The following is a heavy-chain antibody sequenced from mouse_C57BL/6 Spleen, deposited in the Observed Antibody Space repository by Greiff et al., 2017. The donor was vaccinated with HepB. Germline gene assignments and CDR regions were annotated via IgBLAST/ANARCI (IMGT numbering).Heavy chain of an antibody. CDR3: AKLLRSTGYFDV. CDR2: IWSGGST. J-gene: IGHJ1*03. V-gene: IGHV2-4*01. D-gene: IGHD1-1*01. CDR1: GFSLTSYG. Sequence: VQLVESGPGLVQPSQSLSITCTVSGFSLTSYGVHWVRQPPGKGLEWLGVIWSGGSTDYNAAFISRLSISKDNSKSQVFFKMNSLQADDTAIYYCAKLLRSTGYFDVWGTGTTVTVSS.